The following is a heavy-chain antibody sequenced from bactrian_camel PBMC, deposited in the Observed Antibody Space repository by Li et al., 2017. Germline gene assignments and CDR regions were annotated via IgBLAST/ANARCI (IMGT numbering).Heavy chain of an antibody. CDR1: GDTYRSKC. D-gene: IGHD7*01. CDR2: VYTGGPDI. V-gene: IGHV3S28*01. J-gene: IGHJ4*01. Sequence: HLQLVESGGGSVQAGGSLTLSCEARGDTYRSKCMGWFRQAPGKECEGVASVYTGGPDIHYADFVKGRFTISRDGEKNLLYLQMNSLIPEDTGIYYCAAVLIITAAPAARGPRSPSP.